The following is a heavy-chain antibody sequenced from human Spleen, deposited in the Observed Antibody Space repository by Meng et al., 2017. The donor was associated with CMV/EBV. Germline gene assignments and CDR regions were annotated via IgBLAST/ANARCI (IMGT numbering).Heavy chain of an antibody. Sequence: ESLKISCAAAGFKFDDYGMRWVRQAPGKGLEWVSGINCNGGREDYVKGRFTISRDNAKNSLYLQMNNLRAEDTAVYYCARGGDYDILTGYSNAFDIWGQGTMVTVSS. CDR2: INCNGG. CDR3: ARGGDYDILTGYSNAFDI. V-gene: IGHV3-20*04. D-gene: IGHD3-9*01. J-gene: IGHJ3*02. CDR1: GFKFDDYG.